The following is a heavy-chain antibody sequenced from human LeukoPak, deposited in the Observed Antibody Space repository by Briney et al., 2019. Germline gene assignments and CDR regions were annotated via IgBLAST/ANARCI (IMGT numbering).Heavy chain of an antibody. CDR2: ISSNGGST. CDR1: GFTFSSYA. D-gene: IGHD6-13*01. Sequence: PGGSLRLSCAASGFTFSSYAMHWVRQAPGKGLEYVSAISSNGGSTYYANSVKGKFTISRDNSKNTLYLQMNSLRAEDTAVYYCARVDSSSWYGPGDAFDIWGQGTMVTVSS. CDR3: ARVDSSSWYGPGDAFDI. J-gene: IGHJ3*02. V-gene: IGHV3-64*01.